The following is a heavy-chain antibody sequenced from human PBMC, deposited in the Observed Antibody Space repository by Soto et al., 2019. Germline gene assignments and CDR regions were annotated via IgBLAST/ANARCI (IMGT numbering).Heavy chain of an antibody. Sequence: GGSLRLSCAASGFTFSSYWMHWVRQAPGKGLVWVSRVKSDGSSTSYADSVKGRFTISRDNAKNTLYLQMNSLRAEDTAVYYCATDNSNSYSCQGTLVTVSS. CDR3: ATDNSNSY. CDR1: GFTFSSYW. CDR2: VKSDGSST. V-gene: IGHV3-74*01. J-gene: IGHJ4*02. D-gene: IGHD7-27*01.